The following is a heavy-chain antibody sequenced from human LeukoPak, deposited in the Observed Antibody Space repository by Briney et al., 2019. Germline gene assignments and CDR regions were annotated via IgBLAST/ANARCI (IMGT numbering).Heavy chain of an antibody. CDR3: ARDVRNYYDSSGCFGY. CDR2: ISAYNGNT. Sequence: ASVKVSCKASGGTFSSYAISWVRQAPGQGLEWMGWISAYNGNTNYAQKLQGRVTMTTDTSTSTAYMELRSLRSDDTAVYYCARDVRNYYDSSGCFGYWGQGTLVTVSS. D-gene: IGHD3-22*01. V-gene: IGHV1-18*01. J-gene: IGHJ4*02. CDR1: GGTFSSYA.